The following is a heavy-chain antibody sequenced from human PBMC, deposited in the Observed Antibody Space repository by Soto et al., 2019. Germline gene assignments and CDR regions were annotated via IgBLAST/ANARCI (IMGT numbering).Heavy chain of an antibody. J-gene: IGHJ6*03. Sequence: GGSLRLSCAASGFIFSSYAMSWVRQAPGKGLQWVSGISGSGDNTYYADSLKGRFTISRDNPKNTLYLQMNSLRAEDTAVYYCAKGSMTLVPHLYMDVWGKGTTVTVSS. D-gene: IGHD2-8*02. CDR3: AKGSMTLVPHLYMDV. CDR2: ISGSGDNT. CDR1: GFIFSSYA. V-gene: IGHV3-23*01.